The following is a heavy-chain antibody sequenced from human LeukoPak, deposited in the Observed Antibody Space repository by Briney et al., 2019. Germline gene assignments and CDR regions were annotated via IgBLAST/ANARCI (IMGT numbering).Heavy chain of an antibody. CDR2: INWNGGST. CDR1: GFTFDDYG. V-gene: IGHV3-20*04. CDR3: ARDPDSGYYRLSDY. Sequence: GGSLRLSCAASGFTFDDYGMSWVRQVLGKGLEWVSGINWNGGSTGYADSVKGRFTISRDNVMNSLHLQMNSLRAEDTALYYCARDPDSGYYRLSDYWGQGTLVTVSS. D-gene: IGHD3-22*01. J-gene: IGHJ4*02.